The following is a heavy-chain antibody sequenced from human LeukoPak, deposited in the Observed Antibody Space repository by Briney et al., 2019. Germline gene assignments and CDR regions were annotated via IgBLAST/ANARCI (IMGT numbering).Heavy chain of an antibody. Sequence: GGSLRLSCEASGFTFGTYGMTWVRQAPGKGLEWVSGITGSSTWTYYGDSVRGRFTISRDNSKNTLHLQMNNLTADDTAIYYCAGELVSLGTGYFDLWGRGTLVTVSS. CDR1: GFTFGTYG. J-gene: IGHJ2*01. CDR3: AGELVSLGTGYFDL. CDR2: ITGSSTWT. V-gene: IGHV3-23*01. D-gene: IGHD7-27*01.